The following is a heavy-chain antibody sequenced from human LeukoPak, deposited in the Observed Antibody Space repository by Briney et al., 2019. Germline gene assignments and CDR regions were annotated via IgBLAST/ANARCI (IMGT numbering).Heavy chain of an antibody. CDR3: ARRLQVKGYSYGSLPNDAFDI. V-gene: IGHV4-39*01. Sequence: SETLSLTCTVSGGSISSSSYYWGWIRQPPGKGLEWIGSIYYSGSTYYNPSLKSRVTLSVDTSKNQFSLKLSSVTAADTAVYYCARRLQVKGYSYGSLPNDAFDIWGQGTMVTVSS. CDR2: IYYSGST. D-gene: IGHD5-18*01. CDR1: GGSISSSSYY. J-gene: IGHJ3*02.